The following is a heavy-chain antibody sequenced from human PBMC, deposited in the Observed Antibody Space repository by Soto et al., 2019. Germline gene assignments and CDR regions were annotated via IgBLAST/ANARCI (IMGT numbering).Heavy chain of an antibody. D-gene: IGHD1-26*01. V-gene: IGHV3-21*01. J-gene: IGHJ4*02. CDR1: GFAVDVHS. CDR2: ITIHIVYI. Sequence: GARRLSCEASGFAVDVHSMNWVRQVPGRGLEWVASITIHIVYIWYADSVRGRFTISRDNAKNSVYLQLSGLRDDDTAVYYCGRGVSYDKSGRSVLHFSEYWGQGAQVSVSS. CDR3: GRGVSYDKSGRSVLHFSEY.